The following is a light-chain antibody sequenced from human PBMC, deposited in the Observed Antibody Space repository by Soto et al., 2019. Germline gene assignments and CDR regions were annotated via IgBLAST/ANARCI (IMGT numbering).Light chain of an antibody. Sequence: EIVLTQSPGTLSLSPWERATLSCRASQSVSSSYLVWYQQKPGQAPRLLIYDASNRATGIPARFSGSGSGTDFTLIISSLEPEDSAIYYCQQRSSWPPVFTFGQGTRLEIK. CDR2: DAS. CDR1: QSVSSSY. CDR3: QQRSSWPPVFT. J-gene: IGKJ5*01. V-gene: IGKV3D-20*02.